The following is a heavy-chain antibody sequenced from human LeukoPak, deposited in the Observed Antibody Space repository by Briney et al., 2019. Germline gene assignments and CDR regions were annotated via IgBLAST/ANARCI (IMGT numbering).Heavy chain of an antibody. Sequence: SETLSLTCTDSGGYISSYYWSWIRHPPGKRLEWIGYIYYSGSTNYNPSLKSRVTISVDTSKNQFSLKLSSVTAADTAVYYCARLSLGGGSGSYYNVNFDYWGQGTLVTVSS. J-gene: IGHJ4*02. CDR3: ARLSLGGGSGSYYNVNFDY. CDR2: IYYSGST. V-gene: IGHV4-59*12. D-gene: IGHD3-10*01. CDR1: GGYISSYY.